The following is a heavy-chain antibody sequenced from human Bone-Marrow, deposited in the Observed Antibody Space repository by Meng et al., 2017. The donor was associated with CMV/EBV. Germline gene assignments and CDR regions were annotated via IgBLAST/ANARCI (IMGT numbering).Heavy chain of an antibody. CDR2: IKPDGSEK. CDR3: ARAKRFLEWLSNGMDV. Sequence: GESLKISCAASGFTFSSYWMSWVRQAPGKGLEWVANIKPDGSEKYYVDSVKGRFTISRDNAKNSLYLQMNSLRAEDTAVYYCARAKRFLEWLSNGMDVWGQGATVTVSS. D-gene: IGHD3-3*01. J-gene: IGHJ6*02. V-gene: IGHV3-7*01. CDR1: GFTFSSYW.